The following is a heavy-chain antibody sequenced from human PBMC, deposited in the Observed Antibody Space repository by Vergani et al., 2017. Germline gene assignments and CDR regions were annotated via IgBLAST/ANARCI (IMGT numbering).Heavy chain of an antibody. CDR3: AVPDDAFDI. Sequence: QLQLQESGPGLVKPSETLSLTCPVSGGSISSSSYYWGWIRQPPGKGLEWIGSIYYSGSTYYNPSLRSRVTISVDTSKNQFSLKLSSVTAADTAVYYCAVPDDAFDIWGQGTMVTVSS. V-gene: IGHV4-39*01. J-gene: IGHJ3*02. CDR2: IYYSGST. CDR1: GGSISSSSYY.